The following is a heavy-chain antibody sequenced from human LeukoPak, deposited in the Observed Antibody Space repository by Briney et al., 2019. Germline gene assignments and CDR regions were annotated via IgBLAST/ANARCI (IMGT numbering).Heavy chain of an antibody. CDR2: IKQDGSEK. CDR1: GFTFSSYW. J-gene: IGHJ4*02. CDR3: ARDLAGYTYYDFWSGYYAFDY. V-gene: IGHV3-7*01. D-gene: IGHD3-3*01. Sequence: SGGSLRLSCAASGFTFSSYWMSWVRQAPGKGLEWVANIKQDGSEKYYVDSVKGRFTISRDNAKNSLYLQMNSLRAKDTAVYYCARDLAGYTYYDFWSGYYAFDYWGQGTLVTVSS.